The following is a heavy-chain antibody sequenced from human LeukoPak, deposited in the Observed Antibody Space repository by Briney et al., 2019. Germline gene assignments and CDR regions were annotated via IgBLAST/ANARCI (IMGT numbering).Heavy chain of an antibody. V-gene: IGHV3-23*01. CDR1: GVTFSNYA. Sequence: GGSLRLSCAASGVTFSNYAMSWVRQAPAGGLEWVSSLRGDGETFYADSVKGRFTLSRDDSRNTVYLQLNNLRVEDTAVYYCAKASWVSNVDAVLWGQGTLVTVSS. D-gene: IGHD1-1*01. CDR3: AKASWVSNVDAVL. J-gene: IGHJ4*02. CDR2: LRGDGET.